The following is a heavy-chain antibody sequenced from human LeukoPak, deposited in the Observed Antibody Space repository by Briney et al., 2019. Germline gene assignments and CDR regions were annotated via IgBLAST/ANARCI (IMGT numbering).Heavy chain of an antibody. D-gene: IGHD2-2*02. Sequence: ASVKLSCKASGYTFTSYDINWVRQATGQGLEWMGWMNPNSGNTGYAQKFQGRVTMTRNTPISTAYMELSSLGSEDTAVYYCARATRDCSSASCYNYWGQGTLVTVSS. V-gene: IGHV1-8*01. J-gene: IGHJ4*02. CDR1: GYTFTSYD. CDR2: MNPNSGNT. CDR3: ARATRDCSSASCYNY.